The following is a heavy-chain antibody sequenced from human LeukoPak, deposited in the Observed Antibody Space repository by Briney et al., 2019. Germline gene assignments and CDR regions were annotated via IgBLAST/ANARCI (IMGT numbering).Heavy chain of an antibody. CDR1: GYTFTGYY. V-gene: IGHV1-2*02. CDR3: ASGGYYSNYYYYYMDV. J-gene: IGHJ6*03. D-gene: IGHD4-11*01. CDR2: INPNSGGT. Sequence: GASVKVSRKASGYTFTGYYMHWVRQAPGQGLEWMGWINPNSGGTNYAQKFQGRVTMTRDTSISTAYMELSRLRSDDTAVYYCASGGYYSNYYYYYMDVWGKGTTVTVSS.